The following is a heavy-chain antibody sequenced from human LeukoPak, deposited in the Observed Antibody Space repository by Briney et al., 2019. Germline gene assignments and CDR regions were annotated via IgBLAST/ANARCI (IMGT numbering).Heavy chain of an antibody. CDR2: IVVRSGNI. D-gene: IGHD6-13*01. CDR3: AAAPQSSSSWYVFDY. V-gene: IGHV1-58*02. Sequence: TSVKVSCKASGFTFTNSAMQWVRQARGQRLEWIGWIVVRSGNINYAQKFQERVTITRDMSTSTAYMELSSLRSEDTAVYYCAAAPQSSSSWYVFDYWGQGTLVTVSS. J-gene: IGHJ4*02. CDR1: GFTFTNSA.